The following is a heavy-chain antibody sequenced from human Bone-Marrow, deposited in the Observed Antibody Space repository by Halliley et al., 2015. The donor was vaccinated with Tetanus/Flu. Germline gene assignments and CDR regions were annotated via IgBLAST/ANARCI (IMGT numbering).Heavy chain of an antibody. D-gene: IGHD1-26*01. CDR1: GDSFSDNY. CDR3: ARNGYYTVDY. J-gene: IGHJ4*02. CDR2: IDRTGDT. Sequence: TLSLTCDVHGDSFSDNYWSWVRQPPGKGLEWIGEIDRTGDTNYNPSLESRVAILIDTSRNQVSLKLNSGTAADTSVYYCARNGYYTVDYWGQGALVTVSS. V-gene: IGHV4-34*01.